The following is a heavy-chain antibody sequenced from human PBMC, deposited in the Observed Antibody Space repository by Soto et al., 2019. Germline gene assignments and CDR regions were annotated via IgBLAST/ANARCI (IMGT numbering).Heavy chain of an antibody. Sequence: EVQLLESGGGSVQPGGSLRISCAASGFTLSSYAMSWVRQAPGKGLEWVSIISGTGGSTNHADSVKGRFAISRDNSKNTLYLQMESLRAEDTAVYYCARDGYNYIPFDMWGQGTMVTVSP. V-gene: IGHV3-23*01. CDR3: ARDGYNYIPFDM. CDR2: ISGTGGST. CDR1: GFTLSSYA. J-gene: IGHJ3*02. D-gene: IGHD5-12*01.